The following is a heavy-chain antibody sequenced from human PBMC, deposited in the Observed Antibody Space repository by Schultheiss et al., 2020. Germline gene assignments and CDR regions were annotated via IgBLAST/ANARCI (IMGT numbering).Heavy chain of an antibody. CDR3: ARNIAVAVGLTDY. CDR2: IYYSGST. CDR1: GFTFSDYY. J-gene: IGHJ4*02. D-gene: IGHD6-19*01. Sequence: GSLRLSCAASGFTFSDYYMSWIRQPPGKGLEWIGSIYYSGSTYYNPSLKSRVTISVDTSKNQFSLKLSSVTAADTAVYYCARNIAVAVGLTDYWGQGTLVTVSS. V-gene: IGHV4-38-2*01.